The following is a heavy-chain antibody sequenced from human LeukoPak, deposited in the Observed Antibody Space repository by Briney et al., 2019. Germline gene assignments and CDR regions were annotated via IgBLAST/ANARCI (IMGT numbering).Heavy chain of an antibody. CDR3: ARGEAAADAFDI. Sequence: ASVKVSCKASGYTFTSYDINWVRPATGQGLEWMGWMNPNSGNTGYAQKFQGRVTMTRNTSISTAYMELSSLRSGDTAVYYCARGEAAADAFDIWGQGTMVTVSS. D-gene: IGHD6-13*01. CDR2: MNPNSGNT. V-gene: IGHV1-8*01. CDR1: GYTFTSYD. J-gene: IGHJ3*02.